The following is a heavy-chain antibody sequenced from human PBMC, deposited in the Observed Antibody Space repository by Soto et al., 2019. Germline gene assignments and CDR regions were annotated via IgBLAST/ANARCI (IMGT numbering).Heavy chain of an antibody. CDR1: GGSFSGYY. Sequence: QVQLQQWGAGLLKPSETLSLICAVYGGSFSGYYWSWIRQPPGKGLEWIGEINHSGSTNYSPSLKTRVIISVDTSKKQFSLRLSSVTAADTAVYYCARGGIAVAATSDFDYWGQGTLVTVSS. D-gene: IGHD6-19*01. CDR2: INHSGST. CDR3: ARGGIAVAATSDFDY. J-gene: IGHJ4*02. V-gene: IGHV4-34*01.